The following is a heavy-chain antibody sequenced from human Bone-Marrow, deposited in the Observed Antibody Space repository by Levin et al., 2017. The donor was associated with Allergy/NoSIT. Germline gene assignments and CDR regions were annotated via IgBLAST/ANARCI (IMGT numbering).Heavy chain of an antibody. D-gene: IGHD3-10*01. CDR2: INHSGST. CDR1: GGSFSGYY. J-gene: IGHJ5*02. V-gene: IGHV4-34*01. Sequence: SQTLSLTCAVYGGSFSGYYWSWLRQPPGKGLEWIGEINHSGSTNYNPSLKSRVTISVDTSKNQFSLKLSSVTAADTAVYYCARGQRRITMVQFGKPPGNWFDPWGQGTLVTVSS. CDR3: ARGQRRITMVQFGKPPGNWFDP.